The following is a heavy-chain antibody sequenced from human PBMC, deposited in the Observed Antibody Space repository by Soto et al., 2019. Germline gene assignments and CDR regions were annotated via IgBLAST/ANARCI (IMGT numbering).Heavy chain of an antibody. CDR3: AKTHSELRFLSR. Sequence: SETLSLTCTVSGGSISSSSYYWGWIRQPPGKGLEWIGSIYYSGSTYYNPSLKSRVTISVDTSKNQFSLKLSSVTAADTAVYYCAKTHSELRFLSRWGQGTLVNVSS. CDR2: IYYSGST. CDR1: GGSISSSSYY. D-gene: IGHD3-3*01. V-gene: IGHV4-39*01. J-gene: IGHJ4*02.